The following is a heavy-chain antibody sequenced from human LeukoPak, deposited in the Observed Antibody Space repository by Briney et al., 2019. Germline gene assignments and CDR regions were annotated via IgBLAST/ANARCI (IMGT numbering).Heavy chain of an antibody. J-gene: IGHJ4*02. V-gene: IGHV4-34*01. CDR3: ARAARRITIFGVVSLGYYFDY. CDR2: INHSGST. Sequence: KPSETLSLTRAVYGGSFSGYYWSWIRQPPGKGLEWIGEINHSGSTNYNPSLKSRVTISVDTSKNQFSLKLSSVAAADTAVYYCARAARRITIFGVVSLGYYFDYWGQGTLVTVSS. CDR1: GGSFSGYY. D-gene: IGHD3-3*01.